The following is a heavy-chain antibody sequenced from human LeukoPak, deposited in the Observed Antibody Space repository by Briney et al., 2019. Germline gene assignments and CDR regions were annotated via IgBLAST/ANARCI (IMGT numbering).Heavy chain of an antibody. V-gene: IGHV3-74*01. J-gene: IGHJ4*02. CDR2: ISSDGSGT. CDR3: AKVDSSSWYGDY. CDR1: GFSFTSYW. Sequence: GGSLRLSCSVSGFSFTSYWMHWVRQVPGKGLEWVSVISSDGSGTIYADSVKGRFTISRDNAKNTLFLQMNSLRAEDTAVYYCAKVDSSSWYGDYWGQGTLVTVSS. D-gene: IGHD6-13*01.